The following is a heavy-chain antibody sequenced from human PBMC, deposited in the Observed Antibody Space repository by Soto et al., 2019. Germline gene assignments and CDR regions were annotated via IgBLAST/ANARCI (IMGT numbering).Heavy chain of an antibody. D-gene: IGHD1-1*01. CDR1: GFTFSDYY. J-gene: IGHJ4*02. CDR3: ARASWN. CDR2: SRNKANSYTT. Sequence: EVQLVESGGGLVQPGGSLRLSCAASGFTFSDYYMDWVRQAPGKGLEWVGRSRNKANSYTTEYAASVKGRFTISRDDSKNSLYLQMNSLKTEDTAVYYCARASWNWGQGTLVTVSS. V-gene: IGHV3-72*01.